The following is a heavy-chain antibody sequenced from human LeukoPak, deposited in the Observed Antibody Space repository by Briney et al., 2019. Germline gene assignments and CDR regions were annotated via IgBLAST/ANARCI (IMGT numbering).Heavy chain of an antibody. D-gene: IGHD1-26*01. V-gene: IGHV3-23*01. Sequence: VGSLRLSSAASGFTFSSDAMSWVRQAPGKGLEWVSAISGSGGSTYYADSVKGRFTISRDNSKNTLYLQMNSLRAEDTAVYYCAKDHSGSYDYWGQGTLVTVSS. CDR3: AKDHSGSYDY. J-gene: IGHJ4*02. CDR1: GFTFSSDA. CDR2: ISGSGGST.